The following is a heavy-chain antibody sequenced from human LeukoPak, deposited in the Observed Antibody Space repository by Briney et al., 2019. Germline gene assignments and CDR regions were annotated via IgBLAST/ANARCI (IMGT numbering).Heavy chain of an antibody. CDR1: GFTFSSYE. V-gene: IGHV3-48*03. CDR2: ISSSGSTI. Sequence: GGSLRLSCAASGFTFSSYEMNWVRQAPGKGLEWVSYISSSGSTIYYADSVKGRFTISRDNAKNSLYLQMNSLRAEDTAVYYCARDRIVVVGDYYYYGMDVWGHGTTVTVSS. CDR3: ARDRIVVVGDYYYYGMDV. D-gene: IGHD2-15*01. J-gene: IGHJ6*02.